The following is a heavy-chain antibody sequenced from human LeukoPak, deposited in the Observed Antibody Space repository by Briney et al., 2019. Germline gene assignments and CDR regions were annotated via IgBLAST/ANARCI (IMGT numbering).Heavy chain of an antibody. Sequence: ASVKVSCKASGYTFANYHIAWVRQAPGQGLEWMGWVSTNDGNTVYAQRLQGRVTMTTDTSTSVAYMELRSLTSDDTAVYYCTRAPPGMTMMTDYWGQGTLVTVSS. J-gene: IGHJ4*02. CDR1: GYTFANYH. V-gene: IGHV1-18*01. CDR2: VSTNDGNT. CDR3: TRAPPGMTMMTDY. D-gene: IGHD3-22*01.